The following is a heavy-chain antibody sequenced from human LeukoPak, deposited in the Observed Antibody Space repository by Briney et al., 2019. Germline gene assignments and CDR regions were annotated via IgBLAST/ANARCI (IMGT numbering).Heavy chain of an antibody. CDR1: GFTFSSYW. J-gene: IGHJ6*02. CDR2: INSDGSST. Sequence: GGSLRLSCAASGFTFSSYWMHWVRQAPGKGLVWVSRINSDGSSTSYADSVKGRFTISRDNAKNSLYLQMTSLRAEDTAVYYCARGWGEELEHNYYYYGMDVWGQGTTVTVSS. V-gene: IGHV3-74*01. D-gene: IGHD1/OR15-1a*01. CDR3: ARGWGEELEHNYYYYGMDV.